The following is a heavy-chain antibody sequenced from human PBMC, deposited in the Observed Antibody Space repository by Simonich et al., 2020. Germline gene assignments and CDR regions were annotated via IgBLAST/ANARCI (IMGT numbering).Heavy chain of an antibody. CDR2: IYHSGGT. J-gene: IGHJ6*02. D-gene: IGHD6-13*01. CDR3: ARVGYSNYYYYGMDV. V-gene: IGHV4-38-2*01. CDR1: GYSISSGYY. Sequence: QVQLQESGPGLVKPSETLSLTCAVSGYSISSGYYWGWIRQPPGKGLEWIGSIYHSGGTNYNPSLKSRGTISVDTSKNQFSLKLSSVTAADTAVYYCARVGYSNYYYYGMDVWGQGTTVTVSS.